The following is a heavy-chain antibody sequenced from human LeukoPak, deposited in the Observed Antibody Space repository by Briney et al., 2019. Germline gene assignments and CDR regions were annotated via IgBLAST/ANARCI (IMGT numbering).Heavy chain of an antibody. V-gene: IGHV1-8*01. D-gene: IGHD3-9*01. CDR2: MNPNSGNT. CDR1: GYTFTSYD. Sequence: ASVKVSCKASGYTFTSYDINWVRQATGQGLEWMGWMNPNSGNTGYAQKFQGRVTMTRNTSISTAYMELSSLRSEDTAVYYCARTHDILTGYPYGMDVWAKGPRSPSP. J-gene: IGHJ6*02. CDR3: ARTHDILTGYPYGMDV.